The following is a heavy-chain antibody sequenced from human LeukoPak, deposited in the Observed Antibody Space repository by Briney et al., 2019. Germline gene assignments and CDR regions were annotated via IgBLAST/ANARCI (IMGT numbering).Heavy chain of an antibody. Sequence: KPSETLSLTCTVSGDSISSGHYYWSWIRQPAGKGLEWIGCISSSGSTNYNPSLKSRVTISVDTSKDQFSLKLSSVTAADTAVYFCARGPYSYDSSGAFDIWGQGTMVTVSS. J-gene: IGHJ3*02. CDR1: GDSISSGHYY. D-gene: IGHD3-22*01. CDR3: ARGPYSYDSSGAFDI. CDR2: ISSSGST. V-gene: IGHV4-61*02.